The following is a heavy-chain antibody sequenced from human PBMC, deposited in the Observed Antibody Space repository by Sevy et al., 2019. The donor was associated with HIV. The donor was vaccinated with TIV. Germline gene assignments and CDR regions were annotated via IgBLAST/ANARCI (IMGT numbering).Heavy chain of an antibody. D-gene: IGHD2-15*01. CDR1: GYTFTSYG. J-gene: IGHJ5*02. CDR3: ARDGRYCSGGSCYDWFDP. V-gene: IGHV1-18*01. CDR2: ISAYNGNT. Sequence: ASVKVSCKASGYTFTSYGISWVRQAPGQGLEWMGWISAYNGNTNYAQKLQGRVTMTTDTSTSTAYMELRSLRSDDTAVYYCARDGRYCSGGSCYDWFDPWGQEPWSPSPQ.